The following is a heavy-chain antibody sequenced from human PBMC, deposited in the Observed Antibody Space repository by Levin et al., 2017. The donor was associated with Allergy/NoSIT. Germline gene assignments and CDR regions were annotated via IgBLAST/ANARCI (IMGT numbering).Heavy chain of an antibody. J-gene: IGHJ4*02. CDR2: IYYSGST. D-gene: IGHD3-16*02. CDR3: ARFYDYIWGSYRKYFDY. CDR1: GGSISSSSYY. V-gene: IGHV4-39*01. Sequence: SETLSLTCTVSGGSISSSSYYWGWIRQPPGKGLEWIGSIYYSGSTYYNPSLKSRVTISVDTSKNQFSLKLSSVTAADTAVYYCARFYDYIWGSYRKYFDYWGQGTLVTVSS.